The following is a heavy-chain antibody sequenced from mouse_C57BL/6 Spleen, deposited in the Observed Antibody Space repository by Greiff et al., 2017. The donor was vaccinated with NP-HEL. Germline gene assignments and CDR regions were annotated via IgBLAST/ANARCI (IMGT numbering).Heavy chain of an antibody. CDR2: IHPNSGST. D-gene: IGHD2-3*01. CDR3: ARLSDGYYVWFAY. CDR1: GYTFTSYW. V-gene: IGHV1-64*01. Sequence: VQLQQSGAELVKPGASVKLSCKASGYTFTSYWMHWVKQRPGQGLEWIGMIHPNSGSTNYNEKFKSKATLTVDKSSSTAYMQLSSLTSEDSAVYYCARLSDGYYVWFAYWGQGTLVTVSA. J-gene: IGHJ3*01.